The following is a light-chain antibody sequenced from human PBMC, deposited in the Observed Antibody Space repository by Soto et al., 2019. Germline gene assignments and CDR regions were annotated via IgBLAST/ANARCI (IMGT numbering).Light chain of an antibody. CDR1: QSVTSSY. Sequence: EIVLTQSPGTLSLSPVERATLSCRASQSVTSSYLAWYQPKPGQAPRLLIYGSSSRATGIPDRLGGSGSGTAFTFTISILEPADFSVYYCHQYGSAPPSGSTFGQGTKLEIK. CDR3: HQYGSAPPSGST. V-gene: IGKV3-20*01. J-gene: IGKJ2*01. CDR2: GSS.